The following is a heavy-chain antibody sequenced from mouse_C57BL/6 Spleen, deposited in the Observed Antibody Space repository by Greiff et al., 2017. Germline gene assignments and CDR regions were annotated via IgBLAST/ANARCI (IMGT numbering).Heavy chain of an antibody. CDR1: GYTFTDHT. J-gene: IGHJ2*01. CDR2: IYPRDGST. D-gene: IGHD2-3*01. V-gene: IGHV1-78*01. CDR3: ARLGDGYYGYFDY. Sequence: VKLQESDAELVKPGASVKISCKVSGYTFTDHTIHWMKQRPEQGLEWIGYIYPRDGSTKYNEKFKGKATLTADKSSSTAYMQLNSLTSEDSAVYFCARLGDGYYGYFDYWGQGTTLTVSS.